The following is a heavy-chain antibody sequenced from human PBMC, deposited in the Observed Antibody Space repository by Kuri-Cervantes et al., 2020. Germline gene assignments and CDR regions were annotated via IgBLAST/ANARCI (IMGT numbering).Heavy chain of an antibody. J-gene: IGHJ4*02. CDR2: INHSGST. CDR3: ARGGSSWYLDFDY. CDR1: GVSISSGDYY. D-gene: IGHD6-13*01. Sequence: SETLSLTCTVSGVSISSGDYYWSWIRQPPGKGLEWIGEINHSGSTNYNPSLKSRVTISVDTSKNQFSLKLSSVTAADTAVYYCARGGSSWYLDFDYWGQGTLVTVSS. V-gene: IGHV4-34*01.